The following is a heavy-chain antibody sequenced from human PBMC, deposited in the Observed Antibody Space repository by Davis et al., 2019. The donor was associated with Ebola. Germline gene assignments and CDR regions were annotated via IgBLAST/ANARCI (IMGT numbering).Heavy chain of an antibody. CDR2: IYYSGNT. V-gene: IGHV4-59*01. CDR3: ARDSRWLVPGTYYYYGMDV. J-gene: IGHJ6*02. Sequence: SETLSLTCTVSGGSISSYYWSWIRQPPGKGLEWIGYIYYSGNTNYNPSLKSRVTISVDTSKNHFSLKLSSVTAADTAVYYCARDSRWLVPGTYYYYGMDVWGQGTTVTVSS. CDR1: GGSISSYY. D-gene: IGHD6-19*01.